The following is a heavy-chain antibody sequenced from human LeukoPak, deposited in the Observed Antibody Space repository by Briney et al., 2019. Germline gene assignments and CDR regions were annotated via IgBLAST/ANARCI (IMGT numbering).Heavy chain of an antibody. Sequence: PGGSWRLSCAASGFTFSSYGMHWVRQAPGKGLEWVALIWYDGSSKHYADSVRGRFTISRDNSKNTLYLQMNSLRAEDTAVYYCARDFELSHWGQGALVTVSS. CDR3: ARDFELSH. CDR2: IWYDGSSK. CDR1: GFTFSSYG. D-gene: IGHD3-16*02. V-gene: IGHV3-33*01. J-gene: IGHJ4*02.